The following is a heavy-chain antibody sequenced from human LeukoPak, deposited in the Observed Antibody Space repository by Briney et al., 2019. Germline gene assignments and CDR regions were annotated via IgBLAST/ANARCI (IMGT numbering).Heavy chain of an antibody. CDR1: GGSISSYY. J-gene: IGHJ4*02. V-gene: IGHV4-59*08. D-gene: IGHD2-21*01. CDR2: IYYSGST. Sequence: SETLSLTCTVSGGSISSYYWSWIRQPPGKGLEWIGYIYYSGSTNYNPSLKSRVTISVDTSKNQFSLKLSSVTAADTAVYYCARRIPGFIFDYWGQGTLVTVSS. CDR3: ARRIPGFIFDY.